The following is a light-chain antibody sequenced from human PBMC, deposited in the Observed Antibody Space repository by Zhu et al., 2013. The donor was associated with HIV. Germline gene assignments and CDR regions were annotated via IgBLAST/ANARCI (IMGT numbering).Light chain of an antibody. V-gene: IGKV2-30*01. CDR2: KVS. CDR1: RRLEDSRGNVY. CDR3: MQGIHWPYS. Sequence: DAVMTQSPLSLAVGLGQAASISCRSSRRLEDSRGNVYLNWFQQRPGQSPRRLIYKVSHRDSGVPDRFSGSGSGTDFTLKISRVEAEDVAIYYCMQGIHWPYSFGQGTKLEIK. J-gene: IGKJ2*03.